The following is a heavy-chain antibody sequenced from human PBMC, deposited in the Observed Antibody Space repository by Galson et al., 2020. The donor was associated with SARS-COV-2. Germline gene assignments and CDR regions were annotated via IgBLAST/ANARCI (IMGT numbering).Heavy chain of an antibody. CDR2: ISWNSGSI. CDR1: GFTFDDYA. J-gene: IGHJ6*02. CDR3: AKDSSDGMDV. Sequence: LSLTCAASGFTFDDYAMHWVRQAPGKGLEWVSGISWNSGSIGYADSVKGRFTISRDNAKNSLYLQMNSLRAEDTALYYCAKDSSDGMDVWGQGTTVTVSS. V-gene: IGHV3-9*01.